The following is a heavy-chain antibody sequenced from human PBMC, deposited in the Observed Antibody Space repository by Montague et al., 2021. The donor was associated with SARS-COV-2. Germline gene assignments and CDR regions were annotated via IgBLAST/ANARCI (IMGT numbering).Heavy chain of an antibody. D-gene: IGHD3-22*01. CDR3: ARRPYYYDSSGQFDP. CDR1: GGSLSSSTYY. J-gene: IGHJ5*02. V-gene: IGHV4-39*07. Sequence: SETLSLTCTVSGGSLSSSTYYWGWIRQPPGKGLEWIASIYYSGSTYFNPSLKSRVAISIDASKNQFSLKLSSVTAADTAVYYCARRPYYYDSSGQFDPWGQGVLVTVSS. CDR2: IYYSGST.